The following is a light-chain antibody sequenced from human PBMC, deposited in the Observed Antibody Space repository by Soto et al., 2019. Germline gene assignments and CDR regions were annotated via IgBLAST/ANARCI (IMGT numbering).Light chain of an antibody. CDR1: SSDVGGYNY. V-gene: IGLV2-14*01. CDR2: DVS. Sequence: QSALTQPASVSGSPGQSITISCTGTSSDVGGYNYVSWYQQHPGKAPKLMIYDVSNRPSGVSNLFSGSKSGNTASLTIYGLQAEEEADYYCSSYTSSSTLVVFGGGTQLTVL. J-gene: IGLJ2*01. CDR3: SSYTSSSTLVV.